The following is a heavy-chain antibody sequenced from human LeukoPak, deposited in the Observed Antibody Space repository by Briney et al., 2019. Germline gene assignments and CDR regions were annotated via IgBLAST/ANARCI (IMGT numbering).Heavy chain of an antibody. CDR2: INPNSGGT. CDR3: ATSPITMVRGVISNTPFDY. Sequence: ASVKVSCKASGYTFTGYYMHWVRQAPGQGLEWMGWINPNSGGTNYAQKFQGRVTMTRDTSISTAYMELSRLRSDDTAVYYCATSPITMVRGVISNTPFDYWGQGTLVTVSS. V-gene: IGHV1-2*02. J-gene: IGHJ4*02. CDR1: GYTFTGYY. D-gene: IGHD3-10*01.